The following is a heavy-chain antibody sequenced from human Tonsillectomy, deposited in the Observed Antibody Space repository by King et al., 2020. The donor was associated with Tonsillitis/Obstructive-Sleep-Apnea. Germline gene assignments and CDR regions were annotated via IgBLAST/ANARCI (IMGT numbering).Heavy chain of an antibody. V-gene: IGHV3-23*04. D-gene: IGHD3-22*01. Sequence: VQLVESGGGLVQPGGSLRLSCAASGFRFHSHAMSWVRQAPGKGPEWVSGISGGGDRTYYAESVKGRFTISKDNSKNTMWLQMNSLRAEDTAVYYCAKDSGYYGYYYYYMDVWGKGTTVTVSS. J-gene: IGHJ6*03. CDR2: ISGGGDRT. CDR3: AKDSGYYGYYYYYMDV. CDR1: GFRFHSHA.